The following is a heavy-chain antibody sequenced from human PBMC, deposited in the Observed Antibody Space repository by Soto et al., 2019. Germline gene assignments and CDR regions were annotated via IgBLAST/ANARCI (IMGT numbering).Heavy chain of an antibody. J-gene: IGHJ4*02. CDR3: AKLVIGYCSGNTCDDY. V-gene: IGHV3-30*18. Sequence: VQLLESGGGLIQPGGSLRLSCAASGFTFSYGIHWLRQAPGKGLEWVAYISYDSSNKFYGDSVNCRFTISRDNSKNTQFLQMNSLRAEDTAVYYCAKLVIGYCSGNTCDDYWGQGTLVAVSS. CDR1: GFTFSYG. CDR2: ISYDSSNK. D-gene: IGHD2-15*01.